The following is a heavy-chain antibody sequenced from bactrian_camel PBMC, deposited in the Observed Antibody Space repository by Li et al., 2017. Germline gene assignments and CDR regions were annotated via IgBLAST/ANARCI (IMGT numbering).Heavy chain of an antibody. CDR1: EDTSRRHC. V-gene: IGHV3S53*01. CDR2: ISLNTYT. D-gene: IGHD1*01. Sequence: HVQLVESGGGSVQPGGSLRLSCVASEDTSRRHCMAYFRQAPGQEREGVASISLNTYTRYADSVKGRFTISKDNAKNVLYLQMNSLKPEDTATYYCAAARPALYPE.